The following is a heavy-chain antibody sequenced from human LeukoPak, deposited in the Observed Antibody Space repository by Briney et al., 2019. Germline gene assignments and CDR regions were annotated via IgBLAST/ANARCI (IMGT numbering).Heavy chain of an antibody. CDR2: IDPEDGEI. CDR3: AADWPADGYFDY. J-gene: IGHJ4*02. Sequence: SVKVSCKVSGYTLTELSIHWVRQAPGKGLQWMGGIDPEDGEIIYAQKFQGRVTMTEDTSTDMAYMELSSLRFDDTAVYYCAADWPADGYFDYWGQGTLVTVSS. CDR1: GYTLTELS. V-gene: IGHV1-24*01.